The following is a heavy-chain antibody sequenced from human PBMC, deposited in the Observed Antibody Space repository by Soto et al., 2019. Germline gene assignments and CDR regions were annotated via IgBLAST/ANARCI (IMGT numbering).Heavy chain of an antibody. J-gene: IGHJ6*02. CDR1: GGTFSSYA. V-gene: IGHV1-69*01. Sequence: QVQLVQSGAEVKKPGSSVKVSCKASGGTFSSYAVNWVRQAPGQGLEWMGGIIPFFGTSNYAQKFQGRVTMTADESTSTAYMELRSLRSEDTAVYYCARVGYSTNYGMAVWGQGATVTVSS. CDR2: IIPFFGTS. D-gene: IGHD6-13*01. CDR3: ARVGYSTNYGMAV.